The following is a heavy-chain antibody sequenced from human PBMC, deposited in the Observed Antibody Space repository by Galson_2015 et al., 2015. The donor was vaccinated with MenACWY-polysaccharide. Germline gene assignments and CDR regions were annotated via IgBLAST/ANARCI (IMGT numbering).Heavy chain of an antibody. D-gene: IGHD4-23*01. Sequence: SLRLSCAVSEITFNTYAMTWVRQAPGKGLEWVATISCSGFSIHHADSVKGRFTISRDNSKNTVFLLMNNLKAADTAVYFCANPGHSTRRTCYVGYWRQGTLATVSS. CDR2: ISCSGFSI. CDR3: ANPGHSTRRTCYVGY. CDR1: EITFNTYA. V-gene: IGHV3-23*01. J-gene: IGHJ4*02.